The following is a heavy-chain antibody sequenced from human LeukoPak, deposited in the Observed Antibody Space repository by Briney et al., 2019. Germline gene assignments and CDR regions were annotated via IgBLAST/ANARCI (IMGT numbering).Heavy chain of an antibody. V-gene: IGHV3-7*01. J-gene: IGHJ6*02. Sequence: GGYLRLSCSASGFTFSSYWMSWVRQAPGKGLEWVANIKQDGSEKYYVDSVKGRFTISRDNAKNSLYLQMNSLRAEDTAVYYCARHIVATINPYYYYYGMDVWGQGTTVTVSS. CDR1: GFTFSSYW. CDR3: ARHIVATINPYYYYYGMDV. D-gene: IGHD5-12*01. CDR2: IKQDGSEK.